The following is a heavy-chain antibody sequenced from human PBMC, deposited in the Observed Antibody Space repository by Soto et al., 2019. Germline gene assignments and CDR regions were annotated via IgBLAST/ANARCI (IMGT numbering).Heavy chain of an antibody. V-gene: IGHV4-34*01. J-gene: IGHJ4*02. CDR3: ARVYGIAAAGPIDS. CDR1: GGSFSGYY. CDR2: LHHSGST. Sequence: QVQLQQWGAGLLKPSETLSLTCAVYGGSFSGYYWSWIRQPPGKGLECIGELHHSGSTNYNPSLRVRVTRSVDTSKNQFSLKLSSVTAADTAGYYCARVYGIAAAGPIDSWGQGTQVTVSS. D-gene: IGHD6-13*01.